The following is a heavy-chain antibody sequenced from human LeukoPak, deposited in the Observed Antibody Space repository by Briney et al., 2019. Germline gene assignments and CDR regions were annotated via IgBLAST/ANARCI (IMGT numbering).Heavy chain of an antibody. CDR1: GFTFSSYD. J-gene: IGHJ4*02. CDR3: ARHRAASDY. CDR2: IRYDGRHT. D-gene: IGHD6-25*01. Sequence: GGSLRLSCGASGFTFSSYDMHWVRRAPGKGLEWVAGIRYDGRHTYHADSVKGRFTISRDNAKNSLYLQMNSLRVEDTAVYYCARHRAASDYWGQGTLVTVSS. V-gene: IGHV3-33*08.